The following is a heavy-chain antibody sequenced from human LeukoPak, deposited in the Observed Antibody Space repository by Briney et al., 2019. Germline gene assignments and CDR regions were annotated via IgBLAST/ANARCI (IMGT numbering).Heavy chain of an antibody. CDR2: IKQDGSEK. Sequence: GGSLRLSCAASGFTFTNYAMTWVRQAPGKGLEWVANIKQDGSEKYYVDSVKGRFTISRDNAKNSLYLQMNSLRGEDTAVYYCARGDRAAFDIWGQGTMVTVSS. V-gene: IGHV3-7*01. CDR3: ARGDRAAFDI. CDR1: GFTFTNYA. J-gene: IGHJ3*02.